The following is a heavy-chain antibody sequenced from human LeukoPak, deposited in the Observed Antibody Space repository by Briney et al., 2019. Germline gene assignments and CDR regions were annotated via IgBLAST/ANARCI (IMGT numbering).Heavy chain of an antibody. CDR2: ISGSGGST. J-gene: IGHJ4*02. Sequence: PGRSLRLSCAASGFTFSSYAMSWVRQAPGKGPEWVSAISGSGGSTYYADSVKGRFTISRDNSKNTLYLQMNSLRAGDTAVYYCAKGPEQWLENFDYWGQGTLVTVSS. D-gene: IGHD6-19*01. CDR1: GFTFSSYA. CDR3: AKGPEQWLENFDY. V-gene: IGHV3-23*01.